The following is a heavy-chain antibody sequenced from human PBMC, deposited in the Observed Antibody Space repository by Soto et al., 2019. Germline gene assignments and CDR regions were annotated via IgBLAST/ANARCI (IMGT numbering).Heavy chain of an antibody. Sequence: SETLSLTCTVSGGSISSGDYYWSWIRQPAGKGLEWIGRIYTSESTNYNPSLKSRVTMSVDTSKNQFSLKVRSVTAADKAVYYCARALRGDYWGRGTLVTVSS. V-gene: IGHV4-61*02. J-gene: IGHJ4*02. CDR3: ARALRGDY. CDR1: GGSISSGDYY. CDR2: IYTSEST. D-gene: IGHD3-10*01.